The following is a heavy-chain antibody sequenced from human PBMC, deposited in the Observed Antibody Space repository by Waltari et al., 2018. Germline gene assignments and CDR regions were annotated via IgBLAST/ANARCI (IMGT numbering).Heavy chain of an antibody. CDR2: ISGSGGST. Sequence: EVQLLESGGGLVQPGGSLRISCAASGFTFSSYAMSWVRQAPGKGLEWVSAISGSGGSTYYADSVKGRFTISRDNSKNTLYLQMNSLRAEDTAVYYCAKDFPYIVVVPAGMGLDYWGQGTLVTVSS. CDR3: AKDFPYIVVVPAGMGLDY. V-gene: IGHV3-23*01. J-gene: IGHJ4*02. CDR1: GFTFSSYA. D-gene: IGHD2-2*01.